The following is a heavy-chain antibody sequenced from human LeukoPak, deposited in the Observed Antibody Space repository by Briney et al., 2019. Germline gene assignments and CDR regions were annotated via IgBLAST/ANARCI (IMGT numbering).Heavy chain of an antibody. V-gene: IGHV1-69*04. D-gene: IGHD5-24*01. J-gene: IGHJ5*02. Sequence: ASVKVSCKASGGTFSSYAISWVRQAPGQGLEWMSRIIPILGIANYAQKFQGRVTITADKSTSTAYMELSSLRSEDTAVYYCARARRWLRSNCFDPWGQGTLVTVSS. CDR1: GGTFSSYA. CDR2: IIPILGIA. CDR3: ARARRWLRSNCFDP.